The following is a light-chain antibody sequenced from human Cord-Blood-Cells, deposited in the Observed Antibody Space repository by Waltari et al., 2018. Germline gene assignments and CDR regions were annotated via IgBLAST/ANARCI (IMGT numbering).Light chain of an antibody. CDR3: SSYTSSSTWV. CDR1: SSDVGGYNY. Sequence: QSALTQPASVSGSPGQSITISCTGTSSDVGGYNYVPWYQQHPGKAPKLMIYDVSKRPSGVSNRFSGSKSGNTASLTISGIQAEDEADYYCSSYTSSSTWVFGGGTKLTVL. CDR2: DVS. V-gene: IGLV2-14*01. J-gene: IGLJ3*02.